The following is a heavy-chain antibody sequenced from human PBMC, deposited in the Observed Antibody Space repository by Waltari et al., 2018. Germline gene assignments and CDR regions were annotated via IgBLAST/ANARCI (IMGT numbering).Heavy chain of an antibody. D-gene: IGHD2-8*02. CDR1: GFIFSDHY. Sequence: EVQLVESGGGLVQPGGSLRLSCAASGFIFSDHYMDWVRQAPGKGLEWVARIRDKPNRYTTELAASVKGRFTISRDDSKNSLYLQMNSLKTEDAAVYYCVRAAGCSGGACNTPRYYGLDVWGQGTTVTVSS. CDR3: VRAAGCSGGACNTPRYYGLDV. V-gene: IGHV3-72*01. J-gene: IGHJ6*02. CDR2: IRDKPNRYTT.